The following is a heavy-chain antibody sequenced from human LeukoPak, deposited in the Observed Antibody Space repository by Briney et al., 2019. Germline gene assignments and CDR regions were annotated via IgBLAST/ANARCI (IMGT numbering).Heavy chain of an antibody. D-gene: IGHD1-20*01. Sequence: GGSLRLSCAASGFTFSSYAMHWVRQAPGKGLEWVAVISYDGSNKYYADSVKGRFTISRDNSKNTLYLQMNSLRAEDTAVYYCAKDVNNWNPPMYYFDYWGQGTLVTVSS. V-gene: IGHV3-30*04. CDR1: GFTFSSYA. CDR3: AKDVNNWNPPMYYFDY. CDR2: ISYDGSNK. J-gene: IGHJ4*02.